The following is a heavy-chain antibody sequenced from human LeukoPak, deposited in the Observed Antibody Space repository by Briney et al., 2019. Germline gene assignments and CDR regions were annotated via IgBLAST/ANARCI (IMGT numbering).Heavy chain of an antibody. D-gene: IGHD3-10*01. CDR3: VKVAKYYYGSETYYLFEH. J-gene: IGHJ1*01. CDR2: INQEGTEK. Sequence: GGSLTLSCPASGFTFSSYSMNWVRQLPGKGLDWVANINQEGTEKYYVNSVKGRFTISRDNAKNSLDLQMKSLRVEDTGIYYCVKVAKYYYGSETYYLFEHWGQGTPVTASS. V-gene: IGHV3-7*01. CDR1: GFTFSSYS.